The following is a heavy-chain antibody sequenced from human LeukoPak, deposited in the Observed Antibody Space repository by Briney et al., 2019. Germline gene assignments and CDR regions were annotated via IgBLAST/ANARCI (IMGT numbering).Heavy chain of an antibody. Sequence: SETLSLTCTVSGGSISSSSYYWGWIRQPPGKGLGWIGSSYYSGSTYYNPSLKSRVTVSVDTSKNEFSLKLSSVTAADTAVYYCARSTYSSSSVFDCWGQGTLVTVSS. CDR1: GGSISSSSYY. D-gene: IGHD6-6*01. CDR2: SYYSGST. J-gene: IGHJ4*02. V-gene: IGHV4-39*01. CDR3: ARSTYSSSSVFDC.